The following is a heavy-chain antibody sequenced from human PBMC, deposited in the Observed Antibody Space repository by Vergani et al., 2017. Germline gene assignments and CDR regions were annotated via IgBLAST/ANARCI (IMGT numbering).Heavy chain of an antibody. CDR3: AKDSXYCGGDCYYDAFEM. D-gene: IGHD2-21*02. CDR2: IRYDGSNK. Sequence: QVHLVESGGGVVQPGGSLRLSCAASGFTFSSYGMHWVRQAPGKGLEWLAFIRYDGSNKYYADSVKGRFTISRDNSRNTLYLQMNSLRAEDTAVYYCAKDSXYCGGDCYYDAFEMWGQGTMVTVSS. V-gene: IGHV3-30*02. J-gene: IGHJ3*02. CDR1: GFTFSSYG.